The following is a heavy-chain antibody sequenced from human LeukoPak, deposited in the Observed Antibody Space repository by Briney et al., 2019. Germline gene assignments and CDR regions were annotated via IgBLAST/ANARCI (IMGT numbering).Heavy chain of an antibody. D-gene: IGHD1-26*01. V-gene: IGHV1-46*01. CDR3: ARPSGWALSEEDAFDI. CDR1: GYTFTSYD. CDR2: INPSGGST. Sequence: ASVNVSCKASGYTFTSYDINWVRQATGQGLEWMGIINPSGGSTSYAQKFQGRVTMTRDTSTSTVYMELSSLRSEDTAVYYCARPSGWALSEEDAFDIWGQGTMVTVSS. J-gene: IGHJ3*02.